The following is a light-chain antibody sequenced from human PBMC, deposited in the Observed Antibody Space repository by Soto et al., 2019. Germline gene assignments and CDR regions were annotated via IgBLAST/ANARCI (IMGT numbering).Light chain of an antibody. CDR2: KIS. CDR3: MQLTQFPWT. V-gene: IGKV2-24*01. Sequence: DIVMTQTPLSSPVTLGQPASISCRSSQSLVHSDGSTYLTWLQQRPGQPPRLLLYKISKRFSGVPDRFSGSGAGTDFTLKISRVEAEDAGVYFCMQLTQFPWTFGQGTKVEIK. J-gene: IGKJ1*01. CDR1: QSLVHSDGSTY.